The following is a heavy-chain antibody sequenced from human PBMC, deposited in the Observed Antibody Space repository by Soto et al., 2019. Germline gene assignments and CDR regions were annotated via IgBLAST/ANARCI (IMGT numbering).Heavy chain of an antibody. Sequence: PWGSLRLSCAASGFTFSSYVMHWVRQAPGKGLEWVAVIWYDGSNKYYADSVKGRFTISRDNSKNTLYLQMNSLRAEDTAVYYCASEYCSGGSCYYYGMDVWGQGTTVTVSS. J-gene: IGHJ6*02. D-gene: IGHD2-15*01. CDR3: ASEYCSGGSCYYYGMDV. CDR1: GFTFSSYV. V-gene: IGHV3-33*01. CDR2: IWYDGSNK.